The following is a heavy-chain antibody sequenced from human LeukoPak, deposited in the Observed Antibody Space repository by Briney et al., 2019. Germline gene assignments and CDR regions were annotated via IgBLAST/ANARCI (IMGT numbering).Heavy chain of an antibody. CDR3: ARVVDGYNYGAFDI. V-gene: IGHV1-2*02. Sequence: ASVKVSCKASGYTFTSYGISWVRQAPGQGLEWMGWINPNSGGTKYARRFQGRVTMTRDASISTAYTELSSLRSDDTAVYYCARVVDGYNYGAFDIWGQGTVVTVSS. CDR1: GYTFTSYG. J-gene: IGHJ3*02. D-gene: IGHD5-24*01. CDR2: INPNSGGT.